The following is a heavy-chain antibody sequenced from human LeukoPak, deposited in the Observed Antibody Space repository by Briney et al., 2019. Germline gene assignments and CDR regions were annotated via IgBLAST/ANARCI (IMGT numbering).Heavy chain of an antibody. CDR1: GFTFSSYS. V-gene: IGHV3-21*01. CDR3: ASFGSGSNLDAFDI. J-gene: IGHJ3*02. Sequence: GGSLRLSCVASGFTFSSYSMNWVRQAPGKGLEWVSSISSGSDDIYYADSVKGRFTISRDDAKKSLYLQMNSLRDEDTAVYYCASFGSGSNLDAFDIWGQGTMVTVST. CDR2: ISSGSDDI. D-gene: IGHD3-10*01.